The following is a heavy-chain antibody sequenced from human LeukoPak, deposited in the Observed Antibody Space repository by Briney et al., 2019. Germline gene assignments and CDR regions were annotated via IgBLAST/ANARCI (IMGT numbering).Heavy chain of an antibody. D-gene: IGHD2-21*01. V-gene: IGHV3-7*01. CDR3: ARSVWPDDL. CDR1: GFTFSSYW. J-gene: IGHJ5*02. CDR2: IDQDGSGK. Sequence: GGSLRLSCAASGFTFSSYWMSWVRQAPGKGPEWVANIDQDGSGKNYMDSVRGRFTISRDNAKNSGYLQMNSLRAEDTGVYYCARSVWPDDLWGQGILVTVSS.